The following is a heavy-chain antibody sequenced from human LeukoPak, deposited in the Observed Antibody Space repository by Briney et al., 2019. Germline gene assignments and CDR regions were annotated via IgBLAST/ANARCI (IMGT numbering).Heavy chain of an antibody. Sequence: GGSLRLSCAASGFTFSSYEMNWVRQAPGKGLEWVSYITSSGSAIYYADSVKGRFTISRDNTKNSLYLQMNSLRAEDTAVYYCARGGAARPFDYWGQGTLVTVSS. V-gene: IGHV3-48*03. CDR3: ARGGAARPFDY. CDR2: ITSSGSAI. D-gene: IGHD6-6*01. CDR1: GFTFSSYE. J-gene: IGHJ4*02.